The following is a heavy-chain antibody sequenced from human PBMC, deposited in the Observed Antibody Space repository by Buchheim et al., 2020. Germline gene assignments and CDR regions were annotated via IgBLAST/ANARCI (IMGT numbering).Heavy chain of an antibody. CDR1: GFTFDDYG. J-gene: IGHJ4*02. D-gene: IGHD2-15*01. CDR2: INLDGGST. Sequence: EVQLVESGGSVVRPGGSLRLSCAASGFTFDDYGMSWVRQAPGKGLEWVAGINLDGGSTLYADSVKGRFTISRDNAKNSLCLQMNRLRVEDTALYYCARGHCSTGSCYSGDYWGQGTL. CDR3: ARGHCSTGSCYSGDY. V-gene: IGHV3-20*04.